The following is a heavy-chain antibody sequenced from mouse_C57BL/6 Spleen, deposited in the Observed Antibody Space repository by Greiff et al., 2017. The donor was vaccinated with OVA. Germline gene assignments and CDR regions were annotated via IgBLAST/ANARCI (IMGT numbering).Heavy chain of an antibody. Sequence: VQVVESGAELVKPGASVTISCKASGYAFSSYWMNWVKQRPGKGLEWIGQIYPGDGDTNYNGKFKGKATLTADKSSSTAYMQLSSLTSEDSAVYFCARDSGSSHWYFDVWGTGTTVTVSS. J-gene: IGHJ1*03. CDR3: ARDSGSSHWYFDV. D-gene: IGHD1-1*01. CDR2: IYPGDGDT. CDR1: GYAFSSYW. V-gene: IGHV1-80*01.